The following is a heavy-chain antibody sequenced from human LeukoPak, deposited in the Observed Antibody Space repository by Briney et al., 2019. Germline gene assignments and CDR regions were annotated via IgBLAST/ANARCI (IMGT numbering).Heavy chain of an antibody. CDR3: ARDGNRDGDMDV. D-gene: IGHD1-1*01. Sequence: SGGSLRLSCAASGFTFSSYEMNWVRQAPGKGLEWVSYISSSGSTIYYAGSVKGRFTVSRDSAKRSLYLQMNSLRAEDTAVYYCARDGNRDGDMDVWGKGTTVTVSS. CDR1: GFTFSSYE. J-gene: IGHJ6*03. CDR2: ISSSGSTI. V-gene: IGHV3-48*03.